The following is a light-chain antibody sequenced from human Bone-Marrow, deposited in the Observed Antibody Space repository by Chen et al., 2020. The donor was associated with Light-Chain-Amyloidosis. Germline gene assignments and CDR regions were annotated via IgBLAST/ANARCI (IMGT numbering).Light chain of an antibody. V-gene: IGLV2-23*01. CDR3: CSYAGSSTFVV. CDR1: SSDVGSYNL. J-gene: IGLJ2*01. Sequence: QSALTQPASVPGPPGQSITIPCAGTSSDVGSYNLVSWYQQHPGKAPKLMIYEGSKRPSGVSNRFSGSKSGNTASLTISGLQAEDEADYYCCSYAGSSTFVVFGGGTKLTVL. CDR2: EGS.